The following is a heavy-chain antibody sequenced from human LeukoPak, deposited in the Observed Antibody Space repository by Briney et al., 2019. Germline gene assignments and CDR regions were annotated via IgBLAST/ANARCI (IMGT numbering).Heavy chain of an antibody. V-gene: IGHV5-51*01. J-gene: IGHJ5*02. D-gene: IGHD2-15*01. CDR1: GYSINNYW. CDR3: ARQEYCSGGSCYTWFDP. Sequence: GESLQISCKGSGYSINNYWIGWVRQMPGKGLEWMGIIYPADSDIRYSPSFQGQVTISADKSISTAYLQWSSLKASDTAMYYCARQEYCSGGSCYTWFDPWGRGTLVIVSS. CDR2: IYPADSDI.